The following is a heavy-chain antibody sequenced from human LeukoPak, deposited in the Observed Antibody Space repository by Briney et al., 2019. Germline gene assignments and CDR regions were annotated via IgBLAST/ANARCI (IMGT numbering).Heavy chain of an antibody. CDR3: AKDTGGNGAYFYAMDV. CDR2: INWNSDTK. Sequence: GGSLRLSCVGSGFAFHNYAMHWVRRPPGKGLEWVSAINWNSDTKAYADSVKGRFTISRDRARNSLYLQMDSLRPEDAASYYCAKDTGGNGAYFYAMDVWGQGTSVTVSS. D-gene: IGHD4-23*01. CDR1: GFAFHNYA. J-gene: IGHJ6*02. V-gene: IGHV3-9*01.